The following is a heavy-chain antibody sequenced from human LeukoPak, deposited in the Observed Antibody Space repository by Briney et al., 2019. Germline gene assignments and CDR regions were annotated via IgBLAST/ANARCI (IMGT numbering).Heavy chain of an antibody. Sequence: GGSLRLSCAASGFISSSYWVHWVRQPPGKGLVYIACINTDGFSTSYADSVKGRFTISRDNAKNTLYLQMNSLRAEDTAVYYCARSRTYGDYGRGLDYWGQGTLVTVSS. D-gene: IGHD4-17*01. CDR1: GFISSSYW. J-gene: IGHJ4*02. V-gene: IGHV3-74*01. CDR2: INTDGFST. CDR3: ARSRTYGDYGRGLDY.